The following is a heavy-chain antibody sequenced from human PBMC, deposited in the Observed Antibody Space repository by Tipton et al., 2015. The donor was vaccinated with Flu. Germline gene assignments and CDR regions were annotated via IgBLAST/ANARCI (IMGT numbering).Heavy chain of an antibody. J-gene: IGHJ5*02. CDR3: ARSSPGGWFDP. D-gene: IGHD3-16*01. V-gene: IGHV3-48*04. CDR2: ISSSSSTI. CDR1: GFTFSSYS. Sequence: GSLRLSCAASGFTFSSYSMNWVRQAPGKGLEWVSYISSSSSTIYYADSVKGRFTISRDNAKNSLYLQMNSLRAEDTAVYYCARSSPGGWFDPWGQGTLVTVSS.